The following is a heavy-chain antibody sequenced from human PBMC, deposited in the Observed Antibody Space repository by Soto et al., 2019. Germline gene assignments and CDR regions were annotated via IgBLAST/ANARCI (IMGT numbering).Heavy chain of an antibody. J-gene: IGHJ4*02. CDR1: GFTFSSYA. CDR2: ISGSGGST. V-gene: IGHV3-23*01. CDR3: AKDLDSSGWERGYFDY. D-gene: IGHD6-19*01. Sequence: PGGSLRLSCAASGFTFSSYAMSWVRQAPGKGLEWVSAISGSGGSTYYADSVKGRFTISRDNSKNTLYLQMNSLRAEDTAVYYCAKDLDSSGWERGYFDYWGQGTLVTVSS.